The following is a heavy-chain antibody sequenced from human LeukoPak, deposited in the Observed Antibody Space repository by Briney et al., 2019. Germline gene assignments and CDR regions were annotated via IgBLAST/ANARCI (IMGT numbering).Heavy chain of an antibody. Sequence: SETLPPTCTVSGGSISSNSYFWGWIRQPPGKGLEWIGSIHYSGSIYYNPSLKSRLSIFVDTSKNQFSLKLSSVTAADGAVYYCASQGTMVRGAIRLFDAFDMWGQEKKVTVSS. J-gene: IGHJ3*02. V-gene: IGHV4-39*01. CDR2: IHYSGSI. CDR3: ASQGTMVRGAIRLFDAFDM. CDR1: GGSISSNSYF. D-gene: IGHD3-10*01.